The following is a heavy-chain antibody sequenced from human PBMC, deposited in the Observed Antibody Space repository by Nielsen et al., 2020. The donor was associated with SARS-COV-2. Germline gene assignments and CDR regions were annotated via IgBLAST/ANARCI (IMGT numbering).Heavy chain of an antibody. CDR1: GFTFRNYG. CDR2: ISYDGSDK. V-gene: IGHV3-30*03. CDR3: VTGGQWLVRHPYGMEV. D-gene: IGHD6-19*01. J-gene: IGHJ6*02. Sequence: LSLTCAAAGFTFRNYGMHWVRQAPGKGLEWVAVISYDGSDKYYADSVKGRFTISRDNSKNTLYLHMNSLRAEDTAVYYCVTGGQWLVRHPYGMEVWGQGTTVTVSS.